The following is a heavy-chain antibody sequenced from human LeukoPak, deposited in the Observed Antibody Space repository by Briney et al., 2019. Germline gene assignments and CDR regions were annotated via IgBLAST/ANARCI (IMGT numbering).Heavy chain of an antibody. CDR1: GYTFTSYG. V-gene: IGHV1-18*01. CDR2: ISAYNGNT. Sequence: ASVKVSCKASGYTFTSYGISWVRQAPGQGLEWMGWISAYNGNTNYAQKLQGRVTMTTDTSTSTAYMELRSLRSDDTAVYYCARDSYSSSWYGVRYYYYYMDVWGKGTTVTVSS. J-gene: IGHJ6*03. D-gene: IGHD6-13*01. CDR3: ARDSYSSSWYGVRYYYYYMDV.